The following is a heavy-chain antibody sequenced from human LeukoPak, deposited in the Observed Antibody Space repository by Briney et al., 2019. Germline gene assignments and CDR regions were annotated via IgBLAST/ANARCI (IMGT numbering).Heavy chain of an antibody. J-gene: IGHJ4*02. CDR2: ISTSGTTM. V-gene: IGHV3-48*03. D-gene: IGHD7-27*01. CDR1: GFTLSGYE. CDR3: ARETGDSVDY. Sequence: GGSLRLSCAASGFTLSGYEMNWVRQAPGKGLEWVSYISTSGTTMYYADSVKGRFTVSRDNAKNSLYLQMHSLRAEDTAFYYCARETGDSVDYWGQGTLVTVSS.